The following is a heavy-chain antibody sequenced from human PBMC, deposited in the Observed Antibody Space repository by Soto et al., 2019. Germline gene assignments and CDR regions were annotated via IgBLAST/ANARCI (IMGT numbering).Heavy chain of an antibody. CDR3: ARLRDSYTMISAFDI. J-gene: IGHJ3*02. CDR1: GGTFSSYA. D-gene: IGHD3-22*01. CDR2: IIPIFGTA. Sequence: SSVKVSCKASGGTFSSYAISWVRQAPGQGLESMRGIIPIFGTANYAQKFQSRVTIPADKSTSPAYRELSSLRSEDTAVSYCARLRDSYTMISAFDIWGQGTMVT. V-gene: IGHV1-69*06.